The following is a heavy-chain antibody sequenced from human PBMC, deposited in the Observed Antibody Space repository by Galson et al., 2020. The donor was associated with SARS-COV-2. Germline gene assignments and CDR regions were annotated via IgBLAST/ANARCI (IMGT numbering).Heavy chain of an antibody. D-gene: IGHD6-19*01. V-gene: IGHV4-31*03. Sequence: SETLSLTCTVSGGSISSGGYYWSWIRQHPGKGLEWIGYIYYSGSTYYNPSLKSRVTISVDTSKNQFSLKLSSVTAADTAVYYCARDRGITGYSSVGMDVWGQGTTVTVSS. CDR3: ARDRGITGYSSVGMDV. CDR2: IYYSGST. CDR1: GGSISSGGYY. J-gene: IGHJ6*02.